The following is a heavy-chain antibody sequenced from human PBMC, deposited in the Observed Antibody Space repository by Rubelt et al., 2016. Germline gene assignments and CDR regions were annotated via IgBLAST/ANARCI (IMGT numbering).Heavy chain of an antibody. Sequence: QVQLVQSGAEVKKPGASVKVSCKASGYTFTSYAMHWVRQAPGQRLEWMGWINAGNGNTKYSQKFQGCVTITRDTSASTAYMELSSLRAEETAVDYCAGVIWGSGWSNNWFDPWGQGTLVTVSS. D-gene: IGHD6-19*01. CDR1: GYTFTSYA. J-gene: IGHJ5*02. CDR3: AGVIWGSGWSNNWFDP. CDR2: INAGNGNT. V-gene: IGHV1-3*01.